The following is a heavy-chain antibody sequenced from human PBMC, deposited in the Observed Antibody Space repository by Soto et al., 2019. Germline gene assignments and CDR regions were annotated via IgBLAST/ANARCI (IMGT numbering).Heavy chain of an antibody. V-gene: IGHV3-30*03. Sequence: QVQLVESGGGVVQAGGSLRLSCAVSGIFFSSYGMHWVRQAPGKGLEWVALISHDGSSSYYADSVRGRFTISRDNSRDTVFLQLSGLRTEDSALYYCMTPGSADHSDYWGQRTLVTVSS. J-gene: IGHJ4*02. CDR3: MTPGSADHSDY. D-gene: IGHD4-17*01. CDR1: GIFFSSYG. CDR2: ISHDGSSS.